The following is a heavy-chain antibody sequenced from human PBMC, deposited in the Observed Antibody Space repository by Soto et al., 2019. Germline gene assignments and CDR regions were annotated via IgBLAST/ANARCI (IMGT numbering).Heavy chain of an antibody. Sequence: SGPTLVNPTQTLTLTCAFSGFSLSTGGMCVSWIRQPPGKALEWLALIDWDDTKYYSTSLKTRLTISKDTSKNQVVLTMTNMDPVDTATYYCARSTGYYDSSGHYSDYWGQGTLVTVSS. V-gene: IGHV2-70*01. CDR1: GFSLSTGGMC. CDR3: ARSTGYYDSSGHYSDY. J-gene: IGHJ4*02. D-gene: IGHD3-22*01. CDR2: IDWDDTK.